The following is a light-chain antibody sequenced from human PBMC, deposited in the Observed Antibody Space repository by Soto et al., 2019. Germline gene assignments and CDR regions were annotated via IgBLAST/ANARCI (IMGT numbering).Light chain of an antibody. Sequence: EIVVTQSPATLSLSPGERATLSCRASQSVSSYLAWYQQKPGQAPRLLIYGASSRATGIPDRFSGSGSGTDFTLTISRLEPEDFAVYYCQQYGSSGTFGQGTKVDI. CDR2: GAS. CDR3: QQYGSSGT. CDR1: QSVSSY. V-gene: IGKV3-20*01. J-gene: IGKJ1*01.